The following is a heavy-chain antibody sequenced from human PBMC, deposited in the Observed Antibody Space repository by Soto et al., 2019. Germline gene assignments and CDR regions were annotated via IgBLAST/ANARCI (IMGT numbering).Heavy chain of an antibody. J-gene: IGHJ5*02. CDR1: GYTFTGYY. D-gene: IGHD3-16*01. Sequence: QVQLVQSGTEVKRPGDSVKVSCKASGYTFTGYYVHWVRQAPGQGLEWMGWINPNSGDTYLAQRFQGRVTMNRDTSIGTAYMELRGLTSDDTAEYYCARLDYDPNFVNPVGGFHPWGQGTLVTVSS. CDR2: INPNSGDT. V-gene: IGHV1-2*02. CDR3: ARLDYDPNFVNPVGGFHP.